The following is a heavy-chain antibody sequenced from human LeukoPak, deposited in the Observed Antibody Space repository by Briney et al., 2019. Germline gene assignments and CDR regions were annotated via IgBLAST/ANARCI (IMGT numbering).Heavy chain of an antibody. CDR3: ASWFGELLSPGY. CDR1: GGSISSGGYY. D-gene: IGHD3-10*01. V-gene: IGHV4-31*03. Sequence: PSETLSLTCTVSGGSISSGGYYWSWLRQHPGKGLEWIGYIYYSGSTYYNPSLKSRVTISVDTSKNQFSLKLSSVTAADTAVYYCASWFGELLSPGYWGQGTLVTVSS. CDR2: IYYSGST. J-gene: IGHJ4*02.